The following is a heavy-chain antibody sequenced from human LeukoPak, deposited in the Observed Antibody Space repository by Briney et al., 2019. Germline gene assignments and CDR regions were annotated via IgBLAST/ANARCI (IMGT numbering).Heavy chain of an antibody. CDR2: ISSSSSYI. V-gene: IGHV3-21*01. J-gene: IGHJ4*02. Sequence: PGGSLRLSCAASGFTFSSYWMSWVRQAPGKGLEWVSSISSSSSYIYYADSVKGRFTISRDNAKNSLYLQMNSLRAEDTAVYYCARAARGELNPKYYFDYWGQGTLVTVSS. CDR3: ARAARGELNPKYYFDY. D-gene: IGHD3-10*01. CDR1: GFTFSSYW.